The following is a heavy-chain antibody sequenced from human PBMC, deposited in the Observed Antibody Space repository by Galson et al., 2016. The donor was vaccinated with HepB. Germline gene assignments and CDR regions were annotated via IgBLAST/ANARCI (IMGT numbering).Heavy chain of an antibody. CDR1: GFSFTTYW. J-gene: IGHJ6*01. CDR2: IQPGDSRT. Sequence: QSGAEVKKPGESLQISCQGSGFSFTTYWIAWVRQMPDKGLQWLGSIQPGDSRTQYSPSFQGQVTFTVDQSINTAYLHWSSLKASDTAMYYCARRAAAVVTRYGLDVWGQGTTVTFSS. D-gene: IGHD3-22*01. V-gene: IGHV5-51*01. CDR3: ARRAAAVVTRYGLDV.